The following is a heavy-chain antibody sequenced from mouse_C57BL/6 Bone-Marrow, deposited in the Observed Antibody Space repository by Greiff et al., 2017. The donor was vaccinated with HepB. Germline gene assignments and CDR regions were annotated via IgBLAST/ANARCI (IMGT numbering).Heavy chain of an antibody. J-gene: IGHJ4*01. Sequence: VQLKESGPELVKPGASVKISCKASGYSFTGYYMNWVKQSPEKSLEWIGEINPSTGGTTYNQKFKAKATLTVDKYSSTAYMKLKSLTSEDSAVYYCARFPFYYDYDGGYAMDYWGQGTSVTVSS. D-gene: IGHD2-4*01. CDR1: GYSFTGYY. CDR2: INPSTGGT. CDR3: ARFPFYYDYDGGYAMDY. V-gene: IGHV1-42*01.